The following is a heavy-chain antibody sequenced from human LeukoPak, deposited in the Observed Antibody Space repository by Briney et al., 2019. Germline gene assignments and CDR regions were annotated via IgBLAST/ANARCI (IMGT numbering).Heavy chain of an antibody. Sequence: KPSETLSLTCTVSGGSISSSSYYWGWIRQPPGKGLEWIGSIYYSGSTYYNPSLKSRVTISVDTSKNQFSLKLSSVTAADTAVYYCATREIAGVGITMIVVLAFDIWGQGTMVTVSS. D-gene: IGHD3-22*01. J-gene: IGHJ3*02. CDR1: GGSISSSSYY. V-gene: IGHV4-39*07. CDR2: IYYSGST. CDR3: ATREIAGVGITMIVVLAFDI.